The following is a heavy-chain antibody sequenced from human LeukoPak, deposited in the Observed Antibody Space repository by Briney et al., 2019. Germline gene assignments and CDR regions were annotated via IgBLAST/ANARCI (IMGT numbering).Heavy chain of an antibody. V-gene: IGHV6-1*01. D-gene: IGHD3-10*01. CDR3: ARESDRLLWFGELFHHDAFDI. CDR2: TYYRSKWYN. Sequence: SQTLSLTCAISGDSVSSNSAAWNWIRQSPSRGLEWLGRTYYRSKWYNDYAVSVKSRITINPDTSKNQFSLQLNSVTPEDTAVYYCARESDRLLWFGELFHHDAFDIWGQGTMVTVSS. CDR1: GDSVSSNSAA. J-gene: IGHJ3*02.